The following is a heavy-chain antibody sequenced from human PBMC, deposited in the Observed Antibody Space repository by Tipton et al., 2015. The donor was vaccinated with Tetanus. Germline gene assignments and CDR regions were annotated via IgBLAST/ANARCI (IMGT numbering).Heavy chain of an antibody. CDR3: TRVSYNYMDV. CDR2: IYYSGGT. Sequence: TLSLTCTVSGGSVSSGNYYWSWLRQPPGKELEWIGYIYYSGGTNYNPSLKSRVTMSVDTSKNQFSLQLNSVTPEDTAVYYCTRVSYNYMDVWGKGTTVTVSS. CDR1: GGSVSSGNYY. V-gene: IGHV4-61*01. J-gene: IGHJ6*03.